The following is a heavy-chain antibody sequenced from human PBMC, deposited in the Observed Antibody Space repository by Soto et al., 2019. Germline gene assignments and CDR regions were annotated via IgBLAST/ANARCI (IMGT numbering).Heavy chain of an antibody. V-gene: IGHV3-30*03. CDR1: GFTFSSYG. CDR2: TSFDGNSK. CDR3: ARDHAGGDCSGGC. Sequence: QVQLVESGGGVVQPGRSLRLSCAASGFTFSSYGMHWVRQTPGKGLEWGAVTSFDGNSKYYADSVRGRFTLSPDSFKNQLSVTMNSLRAADAAVYYCARDHAGGDCSGGCRGQGTRVAVSS. J-gene: IGHJ4*02. D-gene: IGHD2-21*02.